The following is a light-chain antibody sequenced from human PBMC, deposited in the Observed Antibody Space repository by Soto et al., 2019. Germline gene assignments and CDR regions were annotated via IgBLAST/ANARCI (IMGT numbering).Light chain of an antibody. J-gene: IGKJ1*01. V-gene: IGKV1-39*01. CDR3: QQCYITPWT. Sequence: DIQMTQSPSSLSASVGDRVTITCRASQSISSHLNWYQQKPGEAPKVLIYGATSLQSGVPSRFSGGGSGTDFTLTISSLQSEDFATYSCQQCYITPWTFGQGTKVEIK. CDR2: GAT. CDR1: QSISSH.